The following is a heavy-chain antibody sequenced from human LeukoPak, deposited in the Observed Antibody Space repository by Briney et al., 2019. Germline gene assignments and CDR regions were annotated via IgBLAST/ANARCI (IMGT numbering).Heavy chain of an antibody. CDR3: ARGDGYNDAEYLQH. J-gene: IGHJ1*01. CDR1: GFTFSSFG. CDR2: IWYDGSNK. V-gene: IGHV3-33*01. Sequence: GVYLRLSCAASGFTFSSFGMHWVRQAPGKGLEWVAVIWYDGSNKYYGDSVKGRFTISRDNSKKTLYLQMNSLRVEDTAVYYCARGDGYNDAEYLQHWGQGTLVTVS. D-gene: IGHD5-24*01.